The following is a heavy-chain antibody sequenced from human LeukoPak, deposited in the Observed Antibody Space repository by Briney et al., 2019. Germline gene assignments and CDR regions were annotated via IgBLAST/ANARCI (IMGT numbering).Heavy chain of an antibody. Sequence: GRSLRLSCAASGFTFSSYAMHWVRQAPGKGLEWVAVISYDGSNKYYADSVKGRFTISRDNSKNTLYLQMNSLRAEDTAVYYCARDLFYYGSGSGYWGQGTLVTVSS. D-gene: IGHD3-10*01. CDR3: ARDLFYYGSGSGY. J-gene: IGHJ4*02. CDR2: ISYDGSNK. V-gene: IGHV3-30-3*01. CDR1: GFTFSSYA.